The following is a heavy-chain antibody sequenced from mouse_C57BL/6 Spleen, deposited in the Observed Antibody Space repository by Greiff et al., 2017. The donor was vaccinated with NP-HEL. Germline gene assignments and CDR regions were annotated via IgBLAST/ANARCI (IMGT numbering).Heavy chain of an antibody. Sequence: QVQLKQPGAELVKPGASVKLSCKASGYTFTSYWMHWVKQRPGRGLEWIGRIDPNSGGTKYNEKFKSKATLTVDKPSSTAYMQLSSLTSEDSAVYYCARGGDYDGRPLFDYWGQGTTLTVSS. CDR2: IDPNSGGT. J-gene: IGHJ2*01. V-gene: IGHV1-72*01. D-gene: IGHD2-4*01. CDR3: ARGGDYDGRPLFDY. CDR1: GYTFTSYW.